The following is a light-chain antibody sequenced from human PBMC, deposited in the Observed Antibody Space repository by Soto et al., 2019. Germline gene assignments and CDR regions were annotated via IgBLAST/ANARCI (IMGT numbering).Light chain of an antibody. CDR2: EDN. J-gene: IGLJ2*01. V-gene: IGLV6-57*03. Sequence: NFMLTQPHSVSESPGKTVTISCTRSSGSIASNYVQWYQQLPGSAPTTVIYEDNQRPSGVPDRFSGSIDSSSNSASLTISGLEAEDEDDYYCQSYDSSIVVFGGGTKLTVL. CDR1: SGSIASNY. CDR3: QSYDSSIVV.